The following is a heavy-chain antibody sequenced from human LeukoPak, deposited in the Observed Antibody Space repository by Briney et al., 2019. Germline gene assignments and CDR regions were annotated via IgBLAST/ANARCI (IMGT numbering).Heavy chain of an antibody. V-gene: IGHV4-4*02. CDR2: ISHSGTT. Sequence: PSETLSLTCGVSGGSIDITNYWSWVRQAPGKGLEWIGEISHSGTTNYNPSLRSRVAMSLDRANKQFSLSLTSVTAADTAVYCTRESRPFCPFAYWGQGVLVTVSS. J-gene: IGHJ4*02. CDR3: TRESRPFCPFAY. CDR1: GGSIDITNY. D-gene: IGHD2-2*01.